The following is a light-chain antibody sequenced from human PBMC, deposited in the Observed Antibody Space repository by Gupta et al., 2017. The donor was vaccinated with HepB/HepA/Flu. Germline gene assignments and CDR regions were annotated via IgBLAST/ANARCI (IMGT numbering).Light chain of an antibody. Sequence: DLTQPRSRAVSPGQTATVTCSGHDSGHKYVSWYQMRPGQSPVLVIFQDYKRPAGIPGRFSGSTSGNTASLTIGGTQAVDEADYFCQTWDNVTGVVFGGGTKLTVL. J-gene: IGLJ2*01. V-gene: IGLV3-1*01. CDR2: QDY. CDR1: DSGHKY. CDR3: QTWDNVTGVV.